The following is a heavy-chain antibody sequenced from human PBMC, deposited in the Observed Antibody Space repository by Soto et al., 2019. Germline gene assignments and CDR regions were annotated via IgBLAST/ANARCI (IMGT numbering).Heavy chain of an antibody. CDR1: GGSISTYY. J-gene: IGHJ4*02. CDR2: IYYNGRT. V-gene: IGHV4-59*01. Sequence: QVQLQESGPGLVKPSETLSLTCTVSGGSISTYYWSWIRQPPGKGLEWIGYIYYNGRTNYNPSLERRVTRSLDTSNSQFSLKMSSVSAADTAVYYCAIDGSGYDFWSCPYFFDYWGPGTLVTVSS. D-gene: IGHD3-3*01. CDR3: AIDGSGYDFWSCPYFFDY.